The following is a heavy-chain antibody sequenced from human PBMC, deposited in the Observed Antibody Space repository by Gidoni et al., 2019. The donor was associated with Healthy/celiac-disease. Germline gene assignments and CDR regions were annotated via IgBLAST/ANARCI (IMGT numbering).Heavy chain of an antibody. Sequence: VAVISYDGSNKYYADSVKGRFTISRDNSKNTLYLQMNSLRAEDTAVYYCARSFDYWGQGTLVTVSS. J-gene: IGHJ4*02. CDR3: ARSFDY. V-gene: IGHV3-30*01. CDR2: ISYDGSNK.